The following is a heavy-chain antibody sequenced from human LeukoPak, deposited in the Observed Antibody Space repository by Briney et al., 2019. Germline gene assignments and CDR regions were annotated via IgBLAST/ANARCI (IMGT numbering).Heavy chain of an antibody. CDR2: ISSSSSYT. J-gene: IGHJ4*02. D-gene: IGHD2-2*01. V-gene: IGHV3-21*01. CDR3: ARSGSELLLHY. CDR1: GFTFSSYS. Sequence: GGSLRLSCAASGFTFSSYSMNWVRQAPGKGLEWVSSISSSSSYTYYADSVKGRFTISRDNAKNSLYLQMNSLRAMDTAVYYCARSGSELLLHYWGQGTLVTVSS.